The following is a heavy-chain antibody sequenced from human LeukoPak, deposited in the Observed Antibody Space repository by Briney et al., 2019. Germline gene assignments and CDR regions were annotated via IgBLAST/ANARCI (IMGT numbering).Heavy chain of an antibody. CDR3: ASSLLWFGESLYFQH. CDR2: ISYSGST. D-gene: IGHD3-10*01. CDR1: GGSFSSYY. V-gene: IGHV4-59*01. J-gene: IGHJ1*01. Sequence: PSETLSLTCTVSGGSFSSYYWSWIRQPPGKGLKWIGYISYSGSTNYNPSLKSRVTISVDTSKNQFSLKLSSVTAADTAVYYCASSLLWFGESLYFQHWGQGTLVTVSS.